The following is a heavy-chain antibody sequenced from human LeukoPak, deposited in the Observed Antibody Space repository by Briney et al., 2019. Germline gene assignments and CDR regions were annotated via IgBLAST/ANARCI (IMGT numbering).Heavy chain of an antibody. Sequence: PSETLSLTCTVSGGSISRGGYYWSWIRQHPGKGLEWIGYIYYSGGTYYNPSLKSRVTISVDTSKNQFSLKLSSVTAADTAVCYCAREGPGIGWFDPWGQGTLVTVSS. CDR3: AREGPGIGWFDP. D-gene: IGHD1-14*01. CDR2: IYYSGGT. J-gene: IGHJ5*02. CDR1: GGSISRGGYY. V-gene: IGHV4-31*03.